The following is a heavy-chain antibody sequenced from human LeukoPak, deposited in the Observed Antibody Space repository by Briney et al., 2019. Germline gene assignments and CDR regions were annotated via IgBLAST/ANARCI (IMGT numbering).Heavy chain of an antibody. CDR3: ARDWPGQWDGVDY. J-gene: IGHJ4*02. Sequence: PGGSLRLSCAASGFTFSSYSMNWVRQAPGKGLEWVSSISSSSSYIYYADSVKGRFTISRDNAKNSPYLQMNSLRAEDTAVYYCARDWPGQWDGVDYWGQGTLVTVSS. CDR2: ISSSSSYI. V-gene: IGHV3-21*01. CDR1: GFTFSSYS. D-gene: IGHD1-26*01.